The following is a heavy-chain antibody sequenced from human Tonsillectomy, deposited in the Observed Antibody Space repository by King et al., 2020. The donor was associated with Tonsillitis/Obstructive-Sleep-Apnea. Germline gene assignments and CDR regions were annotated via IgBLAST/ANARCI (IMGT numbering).Heavy chain of an antibody. V-gene: IGHV3-53*01. J-gene: IGHJ4*02. CDR3: ASRRESSGWYYS. CDR2: IYSGGST. CDR1: GFTVSSYY. Sequence: VQLVESGGGLIQPGGSLRLSCAASGFTVSSYYMSWVRQAPGKGLEWVSVIYSGGSTYYADSVKGRFSISRDNSKNTLYLQMNSLRAEDTAVYYCASRRESSGWYYSWGQGTLVTVSS. D-gene: IGHD6-13*01.